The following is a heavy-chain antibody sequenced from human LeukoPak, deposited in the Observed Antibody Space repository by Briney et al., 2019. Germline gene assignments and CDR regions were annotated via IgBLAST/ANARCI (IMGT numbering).Heavy chain of an antibody. V-gene: IGHV4-59*01. J-gene: IGHJ4*02. CDR2: IYYSGST. CDR1: GGSISSYY. D-gene: IGHD2-15*01. Sequence: SETLCLTCTVSGGSISSYYWSWIRQPPGKGLEWIGYIYYSGSTNYNPSLKSRVTISVDTSKNQFSLKLSSVTAADTAVYYCARYCSGGSCYIDTFDYWGQGTLVTVSS. CDR3: ARYCSGGSCYIDTFDY.